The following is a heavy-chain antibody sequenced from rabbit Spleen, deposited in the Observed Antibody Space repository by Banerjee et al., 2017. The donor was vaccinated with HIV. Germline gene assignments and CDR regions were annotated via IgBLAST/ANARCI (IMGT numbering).Heavy chain of an antibody. V-gene: IGHV1S40*01. D-gene: IGHD7-1*01. J-gene: IGHJ4*01. CDR3: ARGPWTGNADTGYGTYFKL. CDR1: GFSFSSGYY. Sequence: QSLEESGGDLVKPGASLTLTCTASGFSFSSGYYMCWVRQAPGKGLEWIACIGDSSGNTYYANWAKGRFTISKTSSTTVTLQMTSLAAADTATYFCARGPWTGNADTGYGTYFKLWGPGTLVTVS. CDR2: IGDSSGNT.